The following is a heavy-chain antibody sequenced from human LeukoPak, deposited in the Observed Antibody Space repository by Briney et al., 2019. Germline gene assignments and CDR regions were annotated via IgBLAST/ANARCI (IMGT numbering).Heavy chain of an antibody. V-gene: IGHV3-23*01. J-gene: IGHJ4*02. CDR2: ITGSGDTT. D-gene: IGHD1-26*01. CDR1: GFTFTSYA. Sequence: GGSLRLSCAASGFTFTSYAMSWVRQAPGKGLEWVSAITGSGDTTYYADSVKGRFTISRDNSKNTLYLQMNSLRAEDTAVYYCAKDMLTSSGSYVFDYWGQGTLVTVSS. CDR3: AKDMLTSSGSYVFDY.